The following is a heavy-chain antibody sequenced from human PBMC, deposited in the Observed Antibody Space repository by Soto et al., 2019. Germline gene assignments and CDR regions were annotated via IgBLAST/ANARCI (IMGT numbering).Heavy chain of an antibody. CDR1: GFTFSRHT. D-gene: IGHD3-3*01. Sequence: QVQLVESGGGVVQPGRSLRLSCAASGFTFSRHTMHWVRQAPGKGLEWVAAISDDGSNTYYADSVKGRFTISRDNSKNTLYLTMNRLSSEATAVHHRASEVYYDFWSGFNPHPDYFDDWGPGTLVTVSS. CDR2: ISDDGSNT. V-gene: IGHV3-30-3*01. J-gene: IGHJ4*02. CDR3: ASEVYYDFWSGFNPHPDYFDD.